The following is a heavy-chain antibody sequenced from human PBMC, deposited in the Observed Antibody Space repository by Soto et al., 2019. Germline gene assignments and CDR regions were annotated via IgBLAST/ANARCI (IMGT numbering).Heavy chain of an antibody. CDR3: ARGPRISNWYDLSDS. CDR1: GDSISSAGCY. Sequence: SETLSLTCTVSGDSISSAGCYWSWIRQHPGKGLEWIGYISHTGTKFYSPSLKSRATLSVDTSKNQFSLKLTSVTAADTAVYYCARGPRISNWYDLSDSRGQGILVTVSS. V-gene: IGHV4-31*03. J-gene: IGHJ4*02. CDR2: ISHTGTK. D-gene: IGHD6-13*01.